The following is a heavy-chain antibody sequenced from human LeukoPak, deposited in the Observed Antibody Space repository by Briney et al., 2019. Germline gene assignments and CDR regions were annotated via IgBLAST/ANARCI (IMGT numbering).Heavy chain of an antibody. CDR3: ARHVGRAGDEPYFDY. Sequence: SETLSLNCTVSGGSISRNSDYWGWIRQPPGKGLEWIGSIYYGGSTYYNPSLKSRVTISVDTSKNQFSLNLISVTAADTAVYYCARHVGRAGDEPYFDYWGQGALVTVSS. V-gene: IGHV4-39*01. J-gene: IGHJ4*02. D-gene: IGHD4-17*01. CDR2: IYYGGST. CDR1: GGSISRNSDY.